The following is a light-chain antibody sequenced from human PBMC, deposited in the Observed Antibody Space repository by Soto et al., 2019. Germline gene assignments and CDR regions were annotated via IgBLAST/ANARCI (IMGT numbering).Light chain of an antibody. CDR3: QQYGNSPST. Sequence: EIVLTQSPGTLSLSPGERATLSCRASQSLTSSLLAWYQQKDGQAPRLLIYVASTRATGIPDRFSGSGSGTDFTLSISRLEPEDFAMYYCQQYGNSPSTFGPGTKVDIK. CDR2: VAS. J-gene: IGKJ3*01. V-gene: IGKV3-20*01. CDR1: QSLTSSL.